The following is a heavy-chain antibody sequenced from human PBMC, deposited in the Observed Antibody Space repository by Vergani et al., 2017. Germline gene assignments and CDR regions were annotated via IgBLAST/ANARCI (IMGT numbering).Heavy chain of an antibody. CDR3: AKDPSSGWYWFDP. CDR2: ISGSGGST. CDR1: GFTFSSYG. D-gene: IGHD6-19*01. Sequence: VQLVESGGGVVQPGRSLRLSCAASGFTFSSYGMHWVRQAPGKGLEWVSAISGSGGSTYYADSVKGRFTISRDNSKNTLYLQMNSLRAEDTAVYYCAKDPSSGWYWFDPWGQGTLVTVSS. V-gene: IGHV3-23*04. J-gene: IGHJ5*02.